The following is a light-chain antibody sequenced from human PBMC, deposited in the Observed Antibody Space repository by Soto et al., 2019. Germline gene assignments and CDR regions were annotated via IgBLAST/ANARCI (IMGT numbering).Light chain of an antibody. CDR1: QYINNY. V-gene: IGKV1-27*01. CDR3: QKYDRAPLT. Sequence: DIQMTQSPSSLSASVGDRVTITCRASQYINNYLAWYQQKPGKVPKLLIYGASTLQSGVPSRFSGSGSGTDFALTINSLQPEDVATYYCQKYDRAPLTFGGGTKVEIK. CDR2: GAS. J-gene: IGKJ4*01.